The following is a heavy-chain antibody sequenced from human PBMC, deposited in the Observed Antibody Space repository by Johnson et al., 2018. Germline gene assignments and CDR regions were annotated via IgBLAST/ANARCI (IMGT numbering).Heavy chain of an antibody. V-gene: IGHV3-13*01. CDR1: GFTFSNYN. J-gene: IGHJ1*01. CDR3: ANDEGGSNAGYFQH. CDR2: IGTGGDT. Sequence: VQLVQSGGGLVQPGGSLRLSCAASGFTFSNYNMHWVRQATGKGLEWVSGIGTGGDTYYSASVKGRFTIYREDAKDSLYLQMNSLRAEDTALYYCANDEGGSNAGYFQHGGQGTLVIVSS. D-gene: IGHD2-8*01.